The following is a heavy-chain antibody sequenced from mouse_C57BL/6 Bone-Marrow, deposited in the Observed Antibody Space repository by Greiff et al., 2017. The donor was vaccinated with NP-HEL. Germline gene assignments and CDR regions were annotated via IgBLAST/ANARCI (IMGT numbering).Heavy chain of an antibody. Sequence: VHLVESGPELVKPGASVKISCKASGYTFTDYYINWVKQRPGQGLEWIGWIFPGSGSTYYNEKFKGKATLTVDKSSSTAYMLLSSLTSEDSAVYFCARSGTTRYFDYWGQGTTLTVSS. CDR2: IFPGSGST. J-gene: IGHJ2*01. V-gene: IGHV1-75*01. CDR1: GYTFTDYY. CDR3: ARSGTTRYFDY. D-gene: IGHD4-1*01.